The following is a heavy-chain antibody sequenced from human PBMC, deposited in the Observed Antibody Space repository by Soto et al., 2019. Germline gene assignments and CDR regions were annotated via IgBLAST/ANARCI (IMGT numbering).Heavy chain of an antibody. D-gene: IGHD3-22*01. J-gene: IGHJ4*02. V-gene: IGHV3-64*01. Sequence: TGGSLRLSCAASGFTFSSYAMHWVRQAPGKGLEYVSAISGNGGNTYYANSVKGRFAISRDNSKNTLYLQMGSLRAEDMAVYYCARPIGALSTTDFTYWGQGTLVTVSS. CDR2: ISGNGGNT. CDR3: ARPIGALSTTDFTY. CDR1: GFTFSSYA.